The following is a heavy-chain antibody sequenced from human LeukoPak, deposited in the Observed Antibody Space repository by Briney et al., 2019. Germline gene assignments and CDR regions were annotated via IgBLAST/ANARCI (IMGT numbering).Heavy chain of an antibody. V-gene: IGHV1-69*01. CDR3: ARSGGYCSGGSCYSAFDI. CDR2: IIPIFGTA. D-gene: IGHD2-15*01. J-gene: IGHJ3*02. Sequence: GASVKVSCKASGGTFSSYAISWVRQAPGQGLEWMGGIIPIFGTANYAQKFQGRVTITADESTSTAYIELSSLGSEDTAVYYCARSGGYCSGGSCYSAFDIWGQGTMVTVSS. CDR1: GGTFSSYA.